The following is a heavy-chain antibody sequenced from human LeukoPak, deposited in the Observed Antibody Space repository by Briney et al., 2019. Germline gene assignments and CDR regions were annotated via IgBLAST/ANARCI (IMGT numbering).Heavy chain of an antibody. CDR2: ISSSSSSTI. V-gene: IGHV3-48*01. Sequence: GSLRLSCAASGFTFSSYSMNWVRQAPGKGLEWVSYISSSSSSTIYYADSVKGRFTISRDNAKNSLYLQMNSLRAEDTAVYYCARDGTQYYDFWSGYYGYWGQGTLVTVSS. J-gene: IGHJ4*02. CDR3: ARDGTQYYDFWSGYYGY. D-gene: IGHD3-3*01. CDR1: GFTFSSYS.